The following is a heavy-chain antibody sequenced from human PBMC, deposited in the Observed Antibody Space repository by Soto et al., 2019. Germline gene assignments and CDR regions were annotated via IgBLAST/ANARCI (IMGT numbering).Heavy chain of an antibody. D-gene: IGHD3-16*01. Sequence: QLQLQESGPGLVKPSETLSLTCTVSGGSISSSSYYWGWIRQPPGKGLEWIGSIYYSGSTYYNPSLKSRVTISVDTSKNQFSLKLSSVTSADTAVYYCARRLVTYLDAWGKGTTVTVSS. CDR2: IYYSGST. CDR1: GGSISSSSYY. V-gene: IGHV4-39*01. J-gene: IGHJ6*03. CDR3: ARRLVTYLDA.